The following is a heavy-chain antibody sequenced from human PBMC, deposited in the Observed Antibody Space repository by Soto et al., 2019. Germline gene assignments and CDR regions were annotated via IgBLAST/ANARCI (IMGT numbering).Heavy chain of an antibody. D-gene: IGHD2-2*02. V-gene: IGHV3-23*01. CDR3: ANTYCSSTSCYNRYYFDY. CDR2: ISGSGGST. CDR1: GFTFSSYA. J-gene: IGHJ4*02. Sequence: GGSLRLSCAASGFTFSSYAMSWVRQAPGKGLEWVSAISGSGGSTYYADSVKGRFTISRDNSKNTLYLQMNSLRAEDTAVYYCANTYCSSTSCYNRYYFDYWGQGTLVTVSS.